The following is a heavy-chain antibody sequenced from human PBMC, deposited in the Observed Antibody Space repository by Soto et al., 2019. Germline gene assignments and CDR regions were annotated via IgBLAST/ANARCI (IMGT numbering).Heavy chain of an antibody. Sequence: GSVKGSCKASGYPFTSYYMHWVRQAPGRGLEWMGIINPSGGSTSYAQKFQGRVSMTRDTSTSTVYMELSRLRSEATAVYYCARVDYGDVVKAFDIWGQGTMVTVSS. J-gene: IGHJ3*02. V-gene: IGHV1-46*03. CDR2: INPSGGST. CDR1: GYPFTSYY. CDR3: ARVDYGDVVKAFDI. D-gene: IGHD4-17*01.